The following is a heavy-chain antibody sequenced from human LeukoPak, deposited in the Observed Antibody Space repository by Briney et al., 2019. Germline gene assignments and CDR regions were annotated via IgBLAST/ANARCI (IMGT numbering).Heavy chain of an antibody. CDR1: GYTFTVYY. Sequence: ASLKVSCKASGYTFTVYYIHWVRQAPGQGLEWMGWINPNSGGTNYAQKFQGRVTMTRDTSISTAYMELSRLRSDDTAVYYCARDPGSYPVQIHFDYWGQGTLVTVSS. J-gene: IGHJ4*02. CDR2: INPNSGGT. V-gene: IGHV1-2*02. D-gene: IGHD1-26*01. CDR3: ARDPGSYPVQIHFDY.